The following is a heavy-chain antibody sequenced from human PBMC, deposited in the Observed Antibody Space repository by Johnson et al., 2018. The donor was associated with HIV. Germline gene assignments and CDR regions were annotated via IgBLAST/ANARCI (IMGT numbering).Heavy chain of an antibody. V-gene: IGHV3-30-3*01. D-gene: IGHD2-2*01. CDR1: GFTFSSYA. J-gene: IGHJ3*01. CDR2: ISYDGSNK. CDR3: ASAIPGRSSLDGFDF. Sequence: QVQLVESGGGLVQPGGSLRLSCAASGFTFSSYAMHWVRQAPGKGLEWVAVISYDGSNKYYADSVKGRFTISRDNSKNTLYLQMNSLRAEDTAVYHCASAIPGRSSLDGFDFWGQGTMVTVSS.